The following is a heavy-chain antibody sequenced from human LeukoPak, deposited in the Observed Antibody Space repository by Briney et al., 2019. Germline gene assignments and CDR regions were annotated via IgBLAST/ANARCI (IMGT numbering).Heavy chain of an antibody. CDR2: IKPSGDGA. CDR1: AYTFISYY. CDR3: ARAYGDYFDY. D-gene: IGHD4-17*01. Sequence: ASVKVSCKTSAYTFISYYIHWVRQAPGQGLEWMGIIKPSGDGADYAQKFQGRITLTRDMSTSTVSMELSSLRAEDTAVYFCARAYGDYFDYWGQGTLVTVS. J-gene: IGHJ4*02. V-gene: IGHV1-46*01.